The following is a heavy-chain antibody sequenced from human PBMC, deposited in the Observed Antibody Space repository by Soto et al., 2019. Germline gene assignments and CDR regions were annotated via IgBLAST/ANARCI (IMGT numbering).Heavy chain of an antibody. J-gene: IGHJ5*02. CDR2: TYYRSKWYN. Sequence: QVQLQQSGPGLVKPSQTPSLTCAISGDSVSSNSATWNWIRQSPSRGLEWLGRTYYRSKWYNESAVSVKSRITINPATSKNQFSLQLNSVTPEDTAVYYCARATRTWFDPWGQGTLVTVSS. CDR3: ARATRTWFDP. V-gene: IGHV6-1*01. D-gene: IGHD4-17*01. CDR1: GDSVSSNSAT.